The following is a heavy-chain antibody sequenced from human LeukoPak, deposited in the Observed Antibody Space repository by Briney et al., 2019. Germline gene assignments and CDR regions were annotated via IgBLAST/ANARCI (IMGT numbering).Heavy chain of an antibody. J-gene: IGHJ4*02. D-gene: IGHD5-18*01. V-gene: IGHV4-59*01. CDR1: GGSISSYY. Sequence: KPSETLSLTCTVSGGSISSYYWSWIRQPPGKGLEWIGYIYYSGSTNYNPSLKSRVTISVDTSKKQFSLKLSSVTAADTAVYYCAGDTANFDYWGQGTLVTVSS. CDR3: AGDTANFDY. CDR2: IYYSGST.